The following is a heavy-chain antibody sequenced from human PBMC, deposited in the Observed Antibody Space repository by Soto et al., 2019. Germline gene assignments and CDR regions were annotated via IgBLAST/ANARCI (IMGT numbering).Heavy chain of an antibody. CDR3: AHRRGGIWFGEYRFDP. J-gene: IGHJ5*02. D-gene: IGHD3-10*01. CDR2: IYWDDDK. Sequence: QITLKESGPPLVKPTQTLTLTCTFSGFSLSTSGVGVGWIRQPPGKALEWLALIYWDDDKRYSPSLKSRLTIPKDTSKNQVVLTMTNMDPVDTATYYCAHRRGGIWFGEYRFDPWGQGTLVTVSS. V-gene: IGHV2-5*02. CDR1: GFSLSTSGVG.